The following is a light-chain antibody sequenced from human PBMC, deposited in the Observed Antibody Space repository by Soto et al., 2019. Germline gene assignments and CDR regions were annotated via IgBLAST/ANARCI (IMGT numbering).Light chain of an antibody. CDR2: KAT. J-gene: IGKJ2*01. CDR1: QSISSG. CDR3: QQNNSYPYT. Sequence: DIQMTQSPSTLSASVGDRVTITCRASQSISSGLAWYQQKQGKAPKLLIYKATSLESGVPSRFSGSGSGTEFTLTISRLQPDDFATYYCQQNNSYPYTFGQGTKLEIK. V-gene: IGKV1-5*03.